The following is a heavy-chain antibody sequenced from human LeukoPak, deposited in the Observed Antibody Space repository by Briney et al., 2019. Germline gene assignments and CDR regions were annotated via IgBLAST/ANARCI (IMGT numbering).Heavy chain of an antibody. CDR2: IYYSGST. Sequence: SETLSLTCTVSGGSISSYYWSWIRQPPGKGLEWIGYIYYSGSTNYNPSLKSRVTISVDTSKNQFSLKLSSVTAADTAVYYCARVITIFGVVPYYMDVWGKGTTVTVSS. CDR1: GGSISSYY. D-gene: IGHD3-3*01. V-gene: IGHV4-59*12. J-gene: IGHJ6*03. CDR3: ARVITIFGVVPYYMDV.